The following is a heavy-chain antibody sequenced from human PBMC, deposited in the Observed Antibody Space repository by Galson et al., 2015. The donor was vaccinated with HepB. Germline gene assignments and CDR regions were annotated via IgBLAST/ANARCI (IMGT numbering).Heavy chain of an antibody. CDR1: GFTFSSYS. CDR2: VSSSSSYI. V-gene: IGHV3-21*01. J-gene: IGHJ6*03. Sequence: SLRLSCAASGFTFSSYSMNWVRQAPGKGLEWVSSVSSSSSYIYYADSVKGRFTISRDNAKNSLYLQMNSLRAEDTAVYYCARGESEGYYYYYYMDVWGKGTTVTVSS. CDR3: ARGESEGYYYYYYMDV.